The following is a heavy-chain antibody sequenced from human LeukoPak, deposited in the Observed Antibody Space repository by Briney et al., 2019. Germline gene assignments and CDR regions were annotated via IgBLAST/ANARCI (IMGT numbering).Heavy chain of an antibody. CDR1: GYTFTGYY. V-gene: IGHV1-18*04. Sequence: ASVKVSCKASGYTFTGYYMHWVRQAPGQGLEWMGWISAYNGNTNYAQKLQGRVTMTTDTSTSTAYMELRSPRSDDTAVYYCARGPSGSALYYYYGMDVWGQGTTVTVSS. D-gene: IGHD1-26*01. CDR2: ISAYNGNT. CDR3: ARGPSGSALYYYYGMDV. J-gene: IGHJ6*02.